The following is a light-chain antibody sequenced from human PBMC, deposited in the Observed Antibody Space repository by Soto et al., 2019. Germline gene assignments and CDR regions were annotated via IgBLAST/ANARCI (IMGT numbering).Light chain of an antibody. J-gene: IGKJ5*01. V-gene: IGKV3-15*01. CDR3: QQYKNWPPIT. CDR1: QSVSNN. CDR2: YAS. Sequence: EIMMTQSPATLSVSPGERATLSCRASQSVSNNLAWYQQKPGQAPRLLIYYASTRATCIPARLSGSGSGTEFTLTIISLQSEDFALYYCQQYKNWPPITFGQGTRLEIK.